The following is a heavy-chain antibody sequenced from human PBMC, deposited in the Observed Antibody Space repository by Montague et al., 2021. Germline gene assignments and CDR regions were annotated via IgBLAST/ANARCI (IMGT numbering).Heavy chain of an antibody. CDR2: ISSSSLYI. CDR3: ASLPYSSAWPYYFDH. Sequence: SLRLSCAASGFTFISYTINWVRQAPGKGLEWVSSISSSSLYIDYADSVKGRFTMSRDNAKNSLYLQMNSLRAEDTAVYYCASLPYSSAWPYYFDHWGQGTLVTVSS. CDR1: GFTFISYT. V-gene: IGHV3-21*01. D-gene: IGHD6-19*01. J-gene: IGHJ4*02.